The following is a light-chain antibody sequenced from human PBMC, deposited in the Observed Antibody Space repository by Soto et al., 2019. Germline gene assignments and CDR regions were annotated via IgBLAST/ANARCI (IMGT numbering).Light chain of an antibody. V-gene: IGLV2-23*01. J-gene: IGLJ2*01. CDR2: EAS. Sequence: QSVLTQPASVSGSPGQSITITCTGTGSDVGSYDLVSWYQHHPGKAPKLMIYEASKRPSGVSNRFSGFKSGDTASLTISGLQAEDEADYYCCSYAGSDVVFGGGTKLTVL. CDR3: CSYAGSDVV. CDR1: GSDVGSYDL.